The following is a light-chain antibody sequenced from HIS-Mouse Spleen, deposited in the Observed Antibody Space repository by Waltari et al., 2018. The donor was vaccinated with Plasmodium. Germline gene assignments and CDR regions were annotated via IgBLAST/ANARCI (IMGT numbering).Light chain of an antibody. Sequence: QSALTQPPSASGSPGQSVTISCPGTSSDVGGYYYVPWYQQHPGKAPKLMIYEVSKRPSGVPDRFSGSKSGNTASLTVSGLQAEDEADYYCSSYAGSNNLVFGGGTKLTVL. CDR2: EVS. J-gene: IGLJ2*01. V-gene: IGLV2-8*01. CDR3: SSYAGSNNLV. CDR1: SSDVGGYYY.